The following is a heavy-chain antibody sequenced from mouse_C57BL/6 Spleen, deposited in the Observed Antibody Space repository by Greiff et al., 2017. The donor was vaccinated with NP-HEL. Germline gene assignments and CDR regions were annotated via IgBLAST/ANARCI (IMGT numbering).Heavy chain of an antibody. V-gene: IGHV1-55*01. CDR2: IYPGSGST. Sequence: QVQLQQPGAELVKPGASVKMSCKASGYTFTSYWITWVKQRPGQGLEWIGDIYPGSGSTNYNEKFKSKATLTVDTSSSTAYMQLSSLTSEDSAVYYCARVTLITTVVDYFDYWGQGTTLTVSS. CDR1: GYTFTSYW. CDR3: ARVTLITTVVDYFDY. D-gene: IGHD1-1*01. J-gene: IGHJ2*01.